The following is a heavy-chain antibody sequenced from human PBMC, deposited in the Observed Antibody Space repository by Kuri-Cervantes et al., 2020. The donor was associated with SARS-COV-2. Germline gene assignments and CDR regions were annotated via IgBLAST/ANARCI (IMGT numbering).Heavy chain of an antibody. Sequence: ASVKVSCKASSYTFTSYGISWVRQAPGQGLEWMGWISAYNGNTNYAQKLQGRVTMTTDTSTSTAYMELRSLRSDDTAVYYCARESGSSGWYGFDYWGQGTLVTVSS. D-gene: IGHD6-19*01. J-gene: IGHJ4*02. V-gene: IGHV1-18*04. CDR2: ISAYNGNT. CDR1: SYTFTSYG. CDR3: ARESGSSGWYGFDY.